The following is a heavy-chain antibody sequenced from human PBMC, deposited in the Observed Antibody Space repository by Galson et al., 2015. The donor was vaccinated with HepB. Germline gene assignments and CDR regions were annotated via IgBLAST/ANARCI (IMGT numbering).Heavy chain of an antibody. V-gene: IGHV3-23*01. CDR1: GFTFSRYA. CDR3: AKDGIMVANNPYQLHF. Sequence: SLRLSCAASGFTFSRYAMTWVRQAPGKGLEWVSSITSSGGKTYYTDSVKGRFTISRDNSRNTVLLQLNSLRAEDTAVYYCAKDGIMVANNPYQLHFWGQGTLGSVSS. D-gene: IGHD2-15*01. J-gene: IGHJ4*02. CDR2: ITSSGGKT.